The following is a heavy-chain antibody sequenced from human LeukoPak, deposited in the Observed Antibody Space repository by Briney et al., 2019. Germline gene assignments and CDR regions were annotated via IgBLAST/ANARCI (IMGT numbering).Heavy chain of an antibody. Sequence: SVKVSCKASGGTFSSNAISWVRQAPGQGLEWMGGIIPIFGTANYAQKFQGRVTITADESTSTAYMELSSLRSEDTAVYYCARSYYYGSGSYYYDAFDIWGQGTMVTVSS. CDR3: ARSYYYGSGSYYYDAFDI. J-gene: IGHJ3*02. CDR2: IIPIFGTA. D-gene: IGHD3-10*01. V-gene: IGHV1-69*13. CDR1: GGTFSSNA.